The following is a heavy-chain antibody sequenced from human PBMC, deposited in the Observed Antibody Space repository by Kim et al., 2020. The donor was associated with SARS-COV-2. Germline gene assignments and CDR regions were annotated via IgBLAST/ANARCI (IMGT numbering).Heavy chain of an antibody. D-gene: IGHD3-22*01. J-gene: IGHJ4*02. CDR3: ARADADYYDSSAYYYTFDY. CDR2: INTNTGNP. V-gene: IGHV7-4-1*02. Sequence: ASVKVSCKASGYTFTSYAMNWVRQAPGQGLEWMGWINTNTGNPTYAQGFTGRFVFSLDTSVSTAYLQISSLKAEDTAVYYCARADADYYDSSAYYYTFDYWGQGTLVTVSS. CDR1: GYTFTSYA.